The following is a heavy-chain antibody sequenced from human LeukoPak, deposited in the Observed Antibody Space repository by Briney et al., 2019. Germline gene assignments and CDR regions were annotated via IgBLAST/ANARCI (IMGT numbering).Heavy chain of an antibody. CDR2: INSDGSST. D-gene: IGHD3-22*01. Sequence: GGSLRLSCAASGFTFSSYWMHWVRQAPGKGLVWVSRINSDGSSTSYADSVKGRFTISRDNSKNTLHLQMNSLRAEDTAIYYCASRNYYDSGSYGIDYWGQGTLVTVSS. J-gene: IGHJ4*02. CDR3: ASRNYYDSGSYGIDY. CDR1: GFTFSSYW. V-gene: IGHV3-74*01.